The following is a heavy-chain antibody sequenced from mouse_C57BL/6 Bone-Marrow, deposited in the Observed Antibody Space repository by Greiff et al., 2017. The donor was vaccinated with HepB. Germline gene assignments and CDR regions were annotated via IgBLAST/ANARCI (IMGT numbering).Heavy chain of an antibody. D-gene: IGHD2-3*01. J-gene: IGHJ3*01. Sequence: EVQGVESGGGLVQPKGSLKLSCAASGFSFNTYAMNWVRQAPGKGLEWVARIRSKSNNYATYYADSVKDRFTISRDDSESMLYLQMNNLKTEDTAMYYCGADGYYAWFAYWGQGTLVTVSA. CDR1: GFSFNTYA. V-gene: IGHV10-1*01. CDR3: GADGYYAWFAY. CDR2: IRSKSNNYAT.